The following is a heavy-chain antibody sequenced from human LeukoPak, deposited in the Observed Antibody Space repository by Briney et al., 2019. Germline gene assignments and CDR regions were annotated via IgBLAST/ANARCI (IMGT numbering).Heavy chain of an antibody. CDR2: ISSSGSTI. J-gene: IGHJ4*02. CDR3: ASGVTIFGVVRFDY. Sequence: PGGSLRLSCAASGFTFSNYAMNWVRQAPGKGLEWVSYISSSGSTIYYADSVKGRFTISRYNAKNSLYLQMNSLRAEDTAVYYCASGVTIFGVVRFDYWGRGTPVTVSS. V-gene: IGHV3-48*03. CDR1: GFTFSNYA. D-gene: IGHD3-3*01.